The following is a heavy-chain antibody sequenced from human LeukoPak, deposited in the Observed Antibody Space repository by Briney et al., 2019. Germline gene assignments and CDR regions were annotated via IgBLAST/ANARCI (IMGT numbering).Heavy chain of an antibody. CDR3: ARDLSAAFDF. V-gene: IGHV3-33*01. Sequence: GGSLRLSCAASGFPSSSYGMHWVRQAPGKGLEWVARLVYDARSDYANSVKGRFSISRDDSKNTLFLDMSNLRVEDTALYYCARDLSAAFDFWGQGVLVTVSS. CDR1: GFPSSSYG. CDR2: LVYDARS. J-gene: IGHJ4*02. D-gene: IGHD6-25*01.